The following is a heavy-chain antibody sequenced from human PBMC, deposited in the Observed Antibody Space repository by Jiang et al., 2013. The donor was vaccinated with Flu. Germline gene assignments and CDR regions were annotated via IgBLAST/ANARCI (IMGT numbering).Heavy chain of an antibody. D-gene: IGHD1/OR15-1a*01. CDR2: IHYSGST. V-gene: IGHV4-4*02. J-gene: IGHJ4*02. CDR3: ASRMAGTAYYFDY. Sequence: VKPSGTLSLTCAVSGGSISNSNWWSWVRQPPGKGLEWIGEIHYSGSTNYNPSLKSRVTMLLDKSKNQFSLKLSSVTTADTAVYYCASRMAGTAYYFDYWGQGTLVTVSS. CDR1: GGSISNSNW.